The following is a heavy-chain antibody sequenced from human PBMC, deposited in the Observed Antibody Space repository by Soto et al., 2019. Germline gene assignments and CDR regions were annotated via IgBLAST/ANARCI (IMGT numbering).Heavy chain of an antibody. CDR1: GGTFSSYT. V-gene: IGHV1-69*08. D-gene: IGHD2-21*01. Sequence: QVQLVQSGAEVKKPGSSVKVSCKASGGTFSSYTISWVRQAPGQGLEWMGRIIPILGIANYAQKFQGRVTITAEKSTSTAYMELSSLRSEDTAVYYCAREVGTRDGYIYYFDYWGQGTLVTVSS. J-gene: IGHJ4*02. CDR3: AREVGTRDGYIYYFDY. CDR2: IIPILGIA.